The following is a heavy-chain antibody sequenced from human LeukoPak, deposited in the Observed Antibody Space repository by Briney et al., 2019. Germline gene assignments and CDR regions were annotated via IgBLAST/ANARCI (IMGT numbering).Heavy chain of an antibody. CDR1: GGSISSGDYY. Sequence: PSETLSLTCTGSGGSISSGDYYWTWIRQPPGKGLEWIGYIHYSGTTHSNPSLKSRVTISLDTSKNQFSLKLNSVTAADTAVYYCARVGVMINDAFDIWGQGTMVTVSS. J-gene: IGHJ3*02. CDR3: ARVGVMINDAFDI. CDR2: IHYSGTT. V-gene: IGHV4-30-4*08. D-gene: IGHD3-16*01.